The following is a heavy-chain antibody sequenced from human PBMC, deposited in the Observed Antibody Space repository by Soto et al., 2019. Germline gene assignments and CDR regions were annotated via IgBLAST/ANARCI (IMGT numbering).Heavy chain of an antibody. CDR2: IHYSGSA. CDR1: GGSITNYY. V-gene: IGHV4-59*01. Sequence: SETLSLTCTVSGGSITNYYWTWTRQAPGKGLEWIGDIHYSGSANNNPSLKSRLTISVDKSRNQFSLNLKSVTAADTAVYFCARGAGTVTAGGVAFDSWGQGILVTVS. CDR3: ARGAGTVTAGGVAFDS. J-gene: IGHJ5*01. D-gene: IGHD6-19*01.